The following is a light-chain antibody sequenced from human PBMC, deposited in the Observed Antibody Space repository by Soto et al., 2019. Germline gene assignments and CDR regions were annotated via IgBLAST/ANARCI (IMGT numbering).Light chain of an antibody. V-gene: IGLV2-8*01. CDR1: SSDVGGYDY. CDR2: GVT. Sequence: QSVLTQPPSASGCPGQSVTISCSGTSSDVGGYDYVSWYQQHPGKAPKVLIYGVTKRSSGVPDRFSGSKSGYTAYPTVSGLQAEDEADYYCSSYAGSTNIVFGTGTKVTVL. J-gene: IGLJ1*01. CDR3: SSYAGSTNIV.